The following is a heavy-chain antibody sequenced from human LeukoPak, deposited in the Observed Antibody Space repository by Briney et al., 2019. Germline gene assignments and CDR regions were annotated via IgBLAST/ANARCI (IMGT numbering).Heavy chain of an antibody. CDR1: GGSIIGNH. D-gene: IGHD2-8*02. Sequence: SETLSLTCTVSGGSIIGNHWGWIRQPAGKGLEWIGRIYTSGSTYYNPSLKSRVTMSVDTSKNQYSLRLSSVTTALTAVYYSTRDACTDVTCNSGAIFDYWGQGTLVTVSS. J-gene: IGHJ4*02. V-gene: IGHV4-4*07. CDR2: IYTSGST. CDR3: TRDACTDVTCNSGAIFDY.